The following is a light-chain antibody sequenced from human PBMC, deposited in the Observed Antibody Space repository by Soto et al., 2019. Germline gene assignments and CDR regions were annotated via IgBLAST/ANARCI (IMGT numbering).Light chain of an antibody. Sequence: QSVLTQSPSASATPGQRVTISCSGSRSNIGTYAVNWYQQLPGTAPTLLIFRNHQRPSGVPDRFSGSKSGTSASLAISGPQSEDEADYYCAVWDDSLRAVVFGGGTKVTVL. CDR3: AVWDDSLRAVV. V-gene: IGLV1-44*01. CDR1: RSNIGTYA. CDR2: RNH. J-gene: IGLJ2*01.